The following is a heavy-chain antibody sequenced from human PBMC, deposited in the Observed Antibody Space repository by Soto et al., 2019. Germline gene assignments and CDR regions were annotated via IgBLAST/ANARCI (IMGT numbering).Heavy chain of an antibody. V-gene: IGHV3-23*01. CDR2: ISGSGGST. CDR3: AKDEYSSSSYDYFDY. J-gene: IGHJ4*02. D-gene: IGHD6-6*01. Sequence: VGSLRLSCAASGFTFSSYAMSWVRQAPGKGLEWVSAISGSGGSTYYAASVKGRFTISRDNSKNTLYLQMNSLRAEDTAVYYCAKDEYSSSSYDYFDYWGQGTLVTVSS. CDR1: GFTFSSYA.